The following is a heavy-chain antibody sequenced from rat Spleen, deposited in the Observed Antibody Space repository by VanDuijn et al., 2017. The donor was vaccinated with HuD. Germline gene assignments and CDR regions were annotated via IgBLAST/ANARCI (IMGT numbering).Heavy chain of an antibody. Sequence: QVQLKESGPGLVQPSQTLSLTCTVSGFSLIRYNVPWVRQHPGEGLEWMGRMTYNGDTSYNSPLKSRLSISRDTSKSQVFLKLNILQTEDTAIYYCTRDSYGGYVMDAWGQGASVTVSS. D-gene: IGHD1-11*01. CDR2: MTYNGDT. CDR1: GFSLIRYN. J-gene: IGHJ4*01. V-gene: IGHV2-63*01. CDR3: TRDSYGGYVMDA.